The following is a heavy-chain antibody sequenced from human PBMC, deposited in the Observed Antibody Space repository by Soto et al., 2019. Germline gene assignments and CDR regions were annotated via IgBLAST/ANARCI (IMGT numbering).Heavy chain of an antibody. CDR2: TYYRSKWYN. CDR3: ARAEGWFDY. V-gene: IGHV6-1*01. CDR1: GDSVSSKSAA. D-gene: IGHD6-19*01. J-gene: IGHJ4*02. Sequence: SQALSLTFAISGDSVSSKSAAWNWIRQSPSRGLEWLGRTYYRSKWYNEYAQSVKSRITINPDTSKNQFSLQVNSVTPEDTAVYYCARAEGWFDYWGQGILVTVSS.